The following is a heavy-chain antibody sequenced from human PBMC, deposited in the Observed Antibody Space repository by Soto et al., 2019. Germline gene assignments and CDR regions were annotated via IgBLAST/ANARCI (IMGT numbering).Heavy chain of an antibody. CDR3: ARGLYDFWSGYYAGNWFEP. Sequence: ASVKVSCKAXRYTFTSYDINLLRHSPGQWLEWIGWMNPNSGNTGYAQKFQGRVTMTRNTSISTAYMELSSLRSEDTAVYYCARGLYDFWSGYYAGNWFEPWGQGTLVTVSS. J-gene: IGHJ5*02. D-gene: IGHD3-3*01. V-gene: IGHV1-8*01. CDR2: MNPNSGNT. CDR1: RYTFTSYD.